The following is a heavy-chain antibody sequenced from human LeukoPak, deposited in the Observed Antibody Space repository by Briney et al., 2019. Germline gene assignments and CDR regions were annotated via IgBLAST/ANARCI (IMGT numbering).Heavy chain of an antibody. J-gene: IGHJ4*02. CDR1: GFTFDRYT. V-gene: IGHV3-43*01. CDR2: VTRQGSTT. D-gene: IGHD2/OR15-2a*01. CDR3: ANQNSRGAY. Sequence: GGSLRLSCAASGFTFDRYTMHWVRQAPGKGLEWVSFVTRQGSTTNYADSVRGRFTISRDNSKNTLYLQMNSLRAEDTAVYYCANQNSRGAYWGQGTLVTVSS.